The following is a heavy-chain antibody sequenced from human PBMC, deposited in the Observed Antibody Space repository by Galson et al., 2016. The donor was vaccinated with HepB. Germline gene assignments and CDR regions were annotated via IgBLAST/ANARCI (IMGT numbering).Heavy chain of an antibody. J-gene: IGHJ1*01. D-gene: IGHD3-10*01. Sequence: SLRLSCAASGFTFYSYAMHWVRQAPGKGLEWLAVISSDGSMINYADSVKGRFTISRDNSKNTLYLQMNSLRGEDTAVYYCARSQARDVREVGGYFQHWGQGTLVTVSS. CDR1: GFTFYSYA. V-gene: IGHV3-30-3*01. CDR2: ISSDGSMI. CDR3: ARSQARDVREVGGYFQH.